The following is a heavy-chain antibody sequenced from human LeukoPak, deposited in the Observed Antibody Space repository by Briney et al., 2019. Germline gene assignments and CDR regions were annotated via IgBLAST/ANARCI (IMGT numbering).Heavy chain of an antibody. V-gene: IGHV1-2*02. J-gene: IGHJ4*02. D-gene: IGHD2-15*01. CDR1: GYXFTGYY. Sequence: ASVKVSCKASGYXFTGYYIHCVRQAPGQGLEWMGWINPNSGGTNYAQTFQGRVTMTRDTSISTAYIELSRLRSDDTAVYYCARERTLTSCYDYWGQGTLVTVSS. CDR3: ARERTLTSCYDY. CDR2: INPNSGGT.